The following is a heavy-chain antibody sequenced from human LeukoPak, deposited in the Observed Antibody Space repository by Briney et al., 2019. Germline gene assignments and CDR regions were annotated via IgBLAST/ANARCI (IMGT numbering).Heavy chain of an antibody. CDR3: ARRGEGYGGNSDAFDI. CDR1: GYSFTSYW. V-gene: IGHV5-51*01. CDR2: IYPGDSGT. J-gene: IGHJ3*02. Sequence: GESLKISCKGSGYSFTSYWIGWVRQMPGKGLEWMGIIYPGDSGTRYSPSFQGQVTISADKSISTAYLQWSSLKASDTAMYYCARRGEGYGGNSDAFDIWGQGTMVTVSS. D-gene: IGHD4-23*01.